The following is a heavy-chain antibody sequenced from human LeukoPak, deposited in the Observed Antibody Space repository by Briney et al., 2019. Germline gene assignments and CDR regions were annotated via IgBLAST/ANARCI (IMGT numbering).Heavy chain of an antibody. CDR3: ARDHYYGSGSYTAFDF. J-gene: IGHJ4*02. Sequence: PGGSLRLSCAASGFSFSNYAIHWVRQAPGKGLEWVAVISYDGSNKYYADSVKGRFTISRDNSKSTLYLQVNSLRGEDTAVYYCARDHYYGSGSYTAFDFWGQGTLVTVSS. D-gene: IGHD3-10*01. V-gene: IGHV3-30*04. CDR2: ISYDGSNK. CDR1: GFSFSNYA.